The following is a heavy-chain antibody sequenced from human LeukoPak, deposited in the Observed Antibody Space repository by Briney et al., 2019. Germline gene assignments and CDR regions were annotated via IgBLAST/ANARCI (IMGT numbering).Heavy chain of an antibody. V-gene: IGHV3-23*01. CDR3: AKGDTWAPYAFDI. CDR1: GFTFSSYA. Sequence: GGSLRLSCAAFGFTFSSYAMSWVRQAPGKGLEWVSAISGSGGSTYYADSVKGRFTISRDNSKNTLYLQMNSLRAEDTAVYYCAKGDTWAPYAFDIWGQGTMVTVSS. CDR2: ISGSGGST. D-gene: IGHD1-26*01. J-gene: IGHJ3*02.